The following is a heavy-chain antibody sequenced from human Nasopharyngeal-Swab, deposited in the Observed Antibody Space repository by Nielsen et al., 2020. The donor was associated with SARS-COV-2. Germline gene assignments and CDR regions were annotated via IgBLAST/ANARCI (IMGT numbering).Heavy chain of an antibody. J-gene: IGHJ4*02. CDR2: MNPNSGNT. D-gene: IGHD6-13*01. CDR3: ARVSPLPYSSSRYYFDY. CDR1: GYTFTSYD. Sequence: ASVKVSCKASGYTFTSYDINWVRQATGQGLEWMGWMNPNSGNTGYAQKFQGRVTMTRNTSISTAYMELSSLRSEDTAVYYCARVSPLPYSSSRYYFDYWGQGALVTVAS. V-gene: IGHV1-8*01.